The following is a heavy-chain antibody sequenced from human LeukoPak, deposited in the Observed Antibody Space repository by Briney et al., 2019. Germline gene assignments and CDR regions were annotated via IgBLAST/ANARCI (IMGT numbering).Heavy chain of an antibody. V-gene: IGHV1-2*02. D-gene: IGHD4-17*01. CDR1: GYTFTGYY. Sequence: GASVKVSCKASGYTFTGYYMHWVRQAPGQGLEWMGWINPNSGGTNYAQKFQGRVTMTRDTSISAAYMELSRLRSDDTAVYYCAREPHVYVDYDGAFDSGGQGTMVTVPS. CDR2: INPNSGGT. J-gene: IGHJ3*02. CDR3: AREPHVYVDYDGAFDS.